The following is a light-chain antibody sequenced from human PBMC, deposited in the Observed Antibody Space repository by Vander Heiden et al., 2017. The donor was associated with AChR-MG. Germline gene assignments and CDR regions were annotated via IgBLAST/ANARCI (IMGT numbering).Light chain of an antibody. Sequence: ALPHPPSVSAAPRPSVTISCSGSSSNIGNNPVNWYVQLPGQAPKLLIYYNDLVPSGVSDRFSGSKSGTSASLAIRGLQSEDEADYYCASWDDRLNVVVFGGGTKLTVL. J-gene: IGLJ2*01. CDR3: ASWDDRLNVVV. CDR2: YND. V-gene: IGLV1-36*01. CDR1: SSNIGNNP.